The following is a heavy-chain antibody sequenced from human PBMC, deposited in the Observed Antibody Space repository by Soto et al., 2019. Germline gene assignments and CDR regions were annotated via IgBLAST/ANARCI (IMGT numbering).Heavy chain of an antibody. V-gene: IGHV4-39*01. CDR1: GCSISSSSYY. J-gene: IGHJ4*02. D-gene: IGHD3-10*01. Sequence: SETLSLTCTVSGCSISSSSYYWGWIRQPPGKGLEWIGSIYYSGSTYYNPSLKSRVTISVDTSKNQFSLKLSSVTAADTAVYYCARASVILWFGDPYPYYFDYWGQGTLVTVSS. CDR3: ARASVILWFGDPYPYYFDY. CDR2: IYYSGST.